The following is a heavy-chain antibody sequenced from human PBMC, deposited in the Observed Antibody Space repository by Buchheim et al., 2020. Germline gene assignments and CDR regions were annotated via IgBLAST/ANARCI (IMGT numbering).Heavy chain of an antibody. Sequence: QVHLVQTGTEVKKPGASVRVSCKASGYSFISYGISWVRQAPGQGLEWMGWIGASQGKTNYAQKFRGRVTLTRDTSRSKFYMYLTRLTSGDTAVYYCAGSRDGSYDQALDIWGQGT. CDR2: IGASQGKT. V-gene: IGHV1-18*01. J-gene: IGHJ3*02. D-gene: IGHD3-16*01. CDR3: AGSRDGSYDQALDI. CDR1: GYSFISYG.